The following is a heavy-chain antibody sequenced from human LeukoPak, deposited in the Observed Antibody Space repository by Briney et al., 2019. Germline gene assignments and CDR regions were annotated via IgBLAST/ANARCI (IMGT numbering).Heavy chain of an antibody. Sequence: GGSLRLSCAASGFTFSSYAMGWVRQAPGKGLEWVSAITAMGGNTYYADSVKGRFTISRDNSKNTLYLQVNSLRAEDTAVYYCAKGNGYSYGRYYFDYWGQGTLVTVSS. D-gene: IGHD5-18*01. J-gene: IGHJ4*02. CDR1: GFTFSSYA. CDR3: AKGNGYSYGRYYFDY. CDR2: ITAMGGNT. V-gene: IGHV3-23*01.